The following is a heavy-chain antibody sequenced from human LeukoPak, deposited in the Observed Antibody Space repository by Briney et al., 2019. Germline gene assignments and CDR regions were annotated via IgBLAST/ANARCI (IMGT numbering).Heavy chain of an antibody. CDR2: IYYSGST. CDR1: GGSISSSSYY. J-gene: IGHJ3*02. CDR3: ARRAQDDFSSGYRPTINI. Sequence: SATLSLTCTVAGGSISSSSYYWGWIRQPPGKGLEWIGSIYYSGSTYYNPSLKSRVTISVDTSKNQFSLKLSSVTAAYTAVYYCARRAQDDFSSGYRPTINIWDQGTMVTVSS. V-gene: IGHV4-39*01. D-gene: IGHD3-3*01.